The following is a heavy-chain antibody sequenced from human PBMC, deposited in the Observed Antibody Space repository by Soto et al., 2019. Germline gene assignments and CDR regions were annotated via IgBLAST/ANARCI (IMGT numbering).Heavy chain of an antibody. CDR1: GYTLPNYS. J-gene: IGHJ4*02. Sequence: QVQFVQSGAEVKKPGASVRLSCKPSGYTLPNYSIQWVRQAAGQGLQWLGWINPDSGYTEYSQRFQGRVTLSRDNSASTFYMDLTSLTSEDTAVYFCTRDLNGGNPFDYWGQGTLVTVSS. V-gene: IGHV1-3*01. D-gene: IGHD2-8*01. CDR2: INPDSGYT. CDR3: TRDLNGGNPFDY.